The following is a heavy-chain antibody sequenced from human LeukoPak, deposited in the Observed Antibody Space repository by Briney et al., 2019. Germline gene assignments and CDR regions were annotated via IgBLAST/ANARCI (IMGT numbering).Heavy chain of an antibody. Sequence: GGSLRLSCAASGFTFSTNAMSWVRQAPGKGLEWVSAISGRTGSTYYADSVKGRFTISRDNSKNTLYLQMSSLRAEDTAVYYCAKDPRPFDAFDIWGQGTMVTVSS. V-gene: IGHV3-23*01. CDR1: GFTFSTNA. CDR3: AKDPRPFDAFDI. J-gene: IGHJ3*02. CDR2: ISGRTGST.